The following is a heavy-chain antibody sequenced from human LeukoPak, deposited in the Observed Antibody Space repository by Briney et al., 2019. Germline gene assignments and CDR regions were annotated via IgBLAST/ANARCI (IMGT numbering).Heavy chain of an antibody. CDR3: AKDSGTYYYDSSGPDY. CDR2: ISWNSGSI. Sequence: PGGSLRLSCAASGFTFDVYAMHWVRQAPGKGLEWVSGISWNSGSIGYADSVKGRFTISRDNAKNSLYLQMNSLRAEDTALYYCAKDSGTYYYDSSGPDYWGQGTLVTVSS. V-gene: IGHV3-9*01. J-gene: IGHJ4*02. CDR1: GFTFDVYA. D-gene: IGHD3-22*01.